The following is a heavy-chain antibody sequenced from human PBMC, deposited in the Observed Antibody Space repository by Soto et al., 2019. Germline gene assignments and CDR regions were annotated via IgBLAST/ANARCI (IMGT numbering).Heavy chain of an antibody. CDR3: ARYSNNWFQTEGMDV. J-gene: IGHJ6*02. Sequence: SETLSLTCTVSGDSISTYYWSWIRRPAGKGLEWIGRIDAGGNTNYNPSLKSRVTMSADTSKKQFSLKLTSVTAADTAVYYCARYSNNWFQTEGMDVWGQGTTVTVSS. D-gene: IGHD1-20*01. CDR1: GDSISTYY. V-gene: IGHV4-4*07. CDR2: IDAGGNT.